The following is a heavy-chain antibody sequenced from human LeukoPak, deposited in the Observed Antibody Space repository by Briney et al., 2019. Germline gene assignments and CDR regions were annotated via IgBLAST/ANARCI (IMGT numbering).Heavy chain of an antibody. J-gene: IGHJ3*02. Sequence: GGSLRLSCAASGSTFSSYWMHWVRQAPGKGLVWVSRINSDGSSTSYADSVKGRFTISRDNAKNTLYLQMNSLRAEDTAVYYCAVVVVAATAFDIWGQGTMVTVSS. D-gene: IGHD2-15*01. CDR1: GSTFSSYW. CDR3: AVVVVAATAFDI. CDR2: INSDGSST. V-gene: IGHV3-74*01.